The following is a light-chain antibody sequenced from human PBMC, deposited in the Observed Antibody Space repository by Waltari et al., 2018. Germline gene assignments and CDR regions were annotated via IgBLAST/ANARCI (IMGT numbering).Light chain of an antibody. J-gene: IGLJ3*02. CDR3: CSYVSGSTFRV. CDR1: SSDVGSYNL. Sequence: QSALTQPASVSGSPGQSITISCTGTSSDVGSYNLVSWYQQHPGKAPRLMIYEVNNRPSGVSNRFSGSKSGNTASLTISGLQAEDEADYYCCSYVSGSTFRVFGGGTKLTVL. V-gene: IGLV2-23*02. CDR2: EVN.